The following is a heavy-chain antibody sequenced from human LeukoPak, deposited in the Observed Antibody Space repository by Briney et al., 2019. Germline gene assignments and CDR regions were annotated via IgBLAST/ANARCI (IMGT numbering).Heavy chain of an antibody. D-gene: IGHD3-22*01. CDR1: GGSFSGYH. V-gene: IGHV4-34*01. CDR3: ARDLPPDSSGYYIDY. CDR2: INHSGST. J-gene: IGHJ4*02. Sequence: SETLSLTCAVYGGSFSGYHWSWIRQPPGKGLEWIGEINHSGSTNYNPSLKSRVTISVDTSKNQFSLKLSSVTAADTAVYYCARDLPPDSSGYYIDYWGQGTLVTVSS.